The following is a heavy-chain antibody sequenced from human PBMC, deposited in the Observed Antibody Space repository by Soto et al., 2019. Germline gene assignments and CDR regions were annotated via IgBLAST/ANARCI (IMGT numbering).Heavy chain of an antibody. CDR3: AQTLGLAVAGPGRFDL. CDR1: GGTFSNYA. Sequence: QVQLVQSGAEVKKPGSSVKVSCKASGGTFSNYAISWVRQAPGQGLEWMGGITPIFGTANHAQKFHGRVTITADESMNTANMELSRLRSEDTAVYYCAQTLGLAVAGPGRFDLWGRGTLVTVSS. D-gene: IGHD6-19*01. V-gene: IGHV1-69*12. CDR2: ITPIFGTA. J-gene: IGHJ2*01.